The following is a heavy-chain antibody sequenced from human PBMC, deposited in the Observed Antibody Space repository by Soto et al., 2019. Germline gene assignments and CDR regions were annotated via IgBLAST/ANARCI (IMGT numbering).Heavy chain of an antibody. CDR1: GYTFTSYE. Sequence: ASVKVSCKASGYTFTSYEINWVRQATGQGLEWMGWMNPNSGNTGYAQKFQGRVTMTRNTSISTAYMELSSLRSEDTAVYYCATRGTGDMAPDDAFDIWGQGTMVTVSS. V-gene: IGHV1-8*01. CDR3: ATRGTGDMAPDDAFDI. CDR2: MNPNSGNT. J-gene: IGHJ3*02. D-gene: IGHD2-21*01.